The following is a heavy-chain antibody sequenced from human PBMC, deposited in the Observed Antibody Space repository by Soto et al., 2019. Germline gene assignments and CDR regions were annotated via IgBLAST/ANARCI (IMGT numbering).Heavy chain of an antibody. J-gene: IGHJ5*02. CDR2: IYHIGSP. CDR3: VRDRALDSSGHWFDT. D-gene: IGHD6-19*01. CDR1: GRSVSSGGYY. Sequence: SETLSLTCTVSGRSVSSGGYYWTWIRQHTGRGLERTGYIYHIGSPYYNPSLESRVTISLDTSKNQFSLNLTSVTAADTAIYYCVRDRALDSSGHWFDTWGQGTLVTVSS. V-gene: IGHV4-31*03.